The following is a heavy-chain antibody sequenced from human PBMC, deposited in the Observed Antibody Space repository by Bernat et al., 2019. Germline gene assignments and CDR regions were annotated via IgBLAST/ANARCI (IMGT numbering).Heavy chain of an antibody. CDR3: ARSPRTGDVDY. V-gene: IGHV3-33*01. CDR1: GFTFSSYG. CDR2: IWYDGSNK. Sequence: QVQLVESGGGVVQPGRSLRLSCAASGFTFSSYGMHWVRQAPGKGLEWVAVIWYDGSNKYYADSVKGRFTISRDNAKNSLYLQMNSLRADDTAVYYCARSPRTGDVDYWGQGTLVTVSS. D-gene: IGHD7-27*01. J-gene: IGHJ4*02.